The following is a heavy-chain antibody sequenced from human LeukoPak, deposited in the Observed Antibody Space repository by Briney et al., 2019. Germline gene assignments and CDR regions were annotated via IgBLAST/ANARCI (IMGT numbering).Heavy chain of an antibody. CDR2: IIPIFGTA. D-gene: IGHD3-10*01. Sequence: SVKVSCKASGGTFSSYAISWVRQAPGQGLEWMGRIIPIFGTANYAQKFQGRVTITTDESTSTVYMELNSLRSEDTAVYYCARALWFGELAYFDYWGQGTLVTVSS. J-gene: IGHJ4*02. V-gene: IGHV1-69*05. CDR1: GGTFSSYA. CDR3: ARALWFGELAYFDY.